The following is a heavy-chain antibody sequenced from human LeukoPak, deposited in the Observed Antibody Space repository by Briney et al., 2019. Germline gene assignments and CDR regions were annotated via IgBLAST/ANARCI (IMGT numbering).Heavy chain of an antibody. V-gene: IGHV3-30*18. D-gene: IGHD2-2*01. J-gene: IGHJ4*02. CDR2: ISYDGSNK. CDR3: AKGGPFVVPAARTID. CDR1: GFTFSSYG. Sequence: GGSLRLSCAASGFTFSSYGMHWVRQAPGKGLEWVAVISYDGSNKYYADSVKGRFTISRDNSKNTLYLQMNSLRAEDTAVYYCAKGGPFVVPAARTIDWGQGTLVTVSS.